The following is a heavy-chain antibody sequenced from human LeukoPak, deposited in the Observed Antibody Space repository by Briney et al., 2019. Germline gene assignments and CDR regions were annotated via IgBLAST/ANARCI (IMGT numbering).Heavy chain of an antibody. CDR2: VSSSGTNT. J-gene: IGHJ4*02. CDR3: AKGMTALTTIDY. D-gene: IGHD4-17*01. CDR1: GFTFSTYA. V-gene: IGHV3-23*01. Sequence: GGSLRLSCAASGFTFSTYAMSWVRQAPGKGLEWVSAVSSSGTNTYYANVVKGRFTIFRDNSKNMLYLQMSGLRAEDTAVYYCAKGMTALTTIDYWGQGTLVTVSS.